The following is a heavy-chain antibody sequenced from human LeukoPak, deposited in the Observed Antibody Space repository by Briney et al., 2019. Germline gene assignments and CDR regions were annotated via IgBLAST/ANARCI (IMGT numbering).Heavy chain of an antibody. CDR1: GGSITSYY. CDR2: IYTSGST. Sequence: SETLSLTCSVSGGSITSYYWSWIRKPAGKGLEWIGRIYTSGSTNYGPSLKSRITMLVDTSNNQFSLNLSSVTAADTAVYYCARDSTARAYDIWGQGTMVTVSS. V-gene: IGHV4-4*07. J-gene: IGHJ3*02. D-gene: IGHD2-2*01. CDR3: ARDSTARAYDI.